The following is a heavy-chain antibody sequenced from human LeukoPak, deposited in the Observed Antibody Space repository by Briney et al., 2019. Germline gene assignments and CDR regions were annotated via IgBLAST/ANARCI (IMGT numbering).Heavy chain of an antibody. D-gene: IGHD1-26*01. J-gene: IGHJ4*02. CDR1: GYSISSGYY. CDR3: ARDRYDSGSYLPIDY. CDR2: IYHSGST. Sequence: SETLSLTCTVSGYSISSGYYWGWIRQPPGKGLEWIGSIYHSGSTYYNPSLRSRVTISVDTSKNQSSLKLSSVTAADTAVYYCARDRYDSGSYLPIDYWGQGTLVTVSS. V-gene: IGHV4-38-2*02.